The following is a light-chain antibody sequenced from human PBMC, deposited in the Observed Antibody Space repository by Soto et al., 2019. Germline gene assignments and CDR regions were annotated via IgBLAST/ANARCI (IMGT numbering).Light chain of an antibody. CDR2: DVA. J-gene: IGKJ4*01. CDR1: QSIDRW. Sequence: DIQMTQSPSTLSASVGERDTKTCRASQSIDRWLAWYQQRPGRAPKLLIYDVANLETGVSSRFSGSVSETEFTLTICSLQPDDFAIYYCQQYNSYPLTFGGGTKVDIK. CDR3: QQYNSYPLT. V-gene: IGKV1-5*01.